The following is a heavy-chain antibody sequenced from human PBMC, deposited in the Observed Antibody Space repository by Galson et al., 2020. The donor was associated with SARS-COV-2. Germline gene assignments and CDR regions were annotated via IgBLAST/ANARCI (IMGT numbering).Heavy chain of an antibody. D-gene: IGHD2-15*01. J-gene: IGHJ4*02. Sequence: GESLKISCKASGDTFDNYGISWVRQAPGQGLEWMGWISTYNSHSNYAQKVQGRVTMTTDRSTSTVYMELRSLRSDDTAVYYCATDKRIFTSRPLDYWGQGTLVTVSS. CDR2: ISTYNSHS. CDR1: GDTFDNYG. CDR3: ATDKRIFTSRPLDY. V-gene: IGHV1-18*01.